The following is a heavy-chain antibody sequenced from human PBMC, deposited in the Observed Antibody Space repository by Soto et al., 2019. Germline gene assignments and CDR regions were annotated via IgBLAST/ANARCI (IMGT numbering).Heavy chain of an antibody. CDR3: ARDRMPADATEVAFDF. V-gene: IGHV4-59*01. D-gene: IGHD6-13*01. J-gene: IGHJ3*01. CDR1: GGSISTYF. Sequence: QVQLQESGPGLVKPSETLSLTCAVSGGSISTYFWNWLRQPPGKGLEWIANISDSGRILYNPSLKSRFTRSLHASKNQFSLRLSSVPAADTAVYYCARDRMPADATEVAFDFWGQGTMVTVSS. CDR2: ISDSGRI.